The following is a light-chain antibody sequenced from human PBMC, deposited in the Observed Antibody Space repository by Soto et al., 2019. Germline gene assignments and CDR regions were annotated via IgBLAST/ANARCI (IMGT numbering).Light chain of an antibody. CDR1: QSVSSSH. CDR2: DAS. CDR3: QQRDSWPLT. J-gene: IGKJ4*01. V-gene: IGKV3D-20*02. Sequence: EVVLTQSPGTLSLSPGERATLSCRASQSVSSSHLAWYQQKPGLAPRLLIYDASTRATGIPASFSGSGSGTEFTLTISSLQSEDFAVYYCQQRDSWPLTFGGGTKVDIK.